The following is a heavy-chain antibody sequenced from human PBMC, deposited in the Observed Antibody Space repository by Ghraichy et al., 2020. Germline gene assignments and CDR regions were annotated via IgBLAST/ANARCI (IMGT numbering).Heavy chain of an antibody. V-gene: IGHV3-30*18. CDR3: AKVGVDPHGDPRGGVLSEVDY. J-gene: IGHJ4*02. Sequence: GGSLRLSCAASGFTFSSYGMHWVRQAPGKGLEWVAVISYDGSNKYYADSVKGRFTISRDNSKNTLYLQMNSLRAEDTAVYYCAKVGVDPHGDPRGGVLSEVDYWGQGSLVTVSS. CDR1: GFTFSSYG. CDR2: ISYDGSNK. D-gene: IGHD4-17*01.